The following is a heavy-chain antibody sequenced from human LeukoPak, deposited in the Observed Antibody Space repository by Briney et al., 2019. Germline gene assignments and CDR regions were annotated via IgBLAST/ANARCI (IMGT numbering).Heavy chain of an antibody. V-gene: IGHV3-30-3*01. D-gene: IGHD3-16*02. CDR1: EFTFSDYY. CDR2: ISYDVTNK. J-gene: IGHJ4*02. CDR3: ARGGENDYAWGSYRYKALDI. Sequence: PGGSLRLSCAASEFTFSDYYMSWIRQAPGKGLEWVAVISYDVTNKYYADSVKGRFTISRDNSKNTLYLQMNSLRAEDTAVYYCARGGENDYAWGSYRYKALDIWGQGTRVTVSS.